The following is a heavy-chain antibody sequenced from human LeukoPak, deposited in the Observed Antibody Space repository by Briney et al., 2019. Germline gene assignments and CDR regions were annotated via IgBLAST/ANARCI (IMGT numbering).Heavy chain of an antibody. CDR1: TFPFSTYW. CDR3: ARGSGQWLDR. V-gene: IGHV3-7*01. J-gene: IGHJ4*02. CDR2: IKQDGSGK. D-gene: IGHD6-19*01. Sequence: GGSLRLSCAASTFPFSTYWMSWVRQAPGKGLEWVANIKQDGSGKYSVDSVKGRFTISRDNAKNSLYLQMNSLRAEDTAVYYCARGSGQWLDRCGQGTLITVSS.